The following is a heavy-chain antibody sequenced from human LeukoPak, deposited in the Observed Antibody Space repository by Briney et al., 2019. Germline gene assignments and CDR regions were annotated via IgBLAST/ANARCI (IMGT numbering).Heavy chain of an antibody. CDR1: GFTFSTHA. CDR2: VGLSSDRT. Sequence: GGSLRLSCAASGFTFSTHAVSWVRQAPGKGLEWVSSVGLSSDRTYYTHSVKGRFTVSRDNSKNTVYLQMNSLRADDTALYHCARDSGSYLQPTEFWGHGTLVTVSS. CDR3: ARDSGSYLQPTEF. J-gene: IGHJ4*01. V-gene: IGHV3-23*01. D-gene: IGHD1-26*01.